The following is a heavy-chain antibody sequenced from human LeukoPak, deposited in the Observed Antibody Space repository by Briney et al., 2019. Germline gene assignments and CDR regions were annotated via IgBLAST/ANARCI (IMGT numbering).Heavy chain of an antibody. CDR3: ASAGHCANGVCRNWFGP. CDR2: IYSDGST. CDR1: GASMSSDGYY. Sequence: SQTLSLTCNVSGASMSSDGYYWNWIRQPAGKGLEWIGRIYSDGSTNYNPSLKSRVTLSVDTSKNRLSLKLSYVTAADTAVYYCASAGHCANGVCRNWFGPWGQGILVTVSS. J-gene: IGHJ5*02. V-gene: IGHV4-61*02. D-gene: IGHD2-8*01.